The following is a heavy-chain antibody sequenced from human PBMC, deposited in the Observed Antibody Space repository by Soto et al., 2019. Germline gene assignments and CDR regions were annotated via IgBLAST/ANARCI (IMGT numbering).Heavy chain of an antibody. CDR3: ARRAAYCSSTSCYKGEDYYYGMDV. J-gene: IGHJ6*02. CDR2: IYPGDSDT. CDR1: GDSFTSYW. Sequence: GGPLKISCKVSGDSFTSYWIGWVRKMPGKGLEWMGIIYPGDSDTRYSPSFQGQVTISADKSISTAYLQWSSLKASDTAMYYCARRAAYCSSTSCYKGEDYYYGMDVWGQGTTVTVSS. V-gene: IGHV5-51*01. D-gene: IGHD2-2*02.